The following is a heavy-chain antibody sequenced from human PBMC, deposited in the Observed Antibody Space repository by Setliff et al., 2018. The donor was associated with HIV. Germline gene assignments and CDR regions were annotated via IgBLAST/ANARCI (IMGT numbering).Heavy chain of an antibody. CDR3: ARAAPYYDYVWGSYRHFDY. Sequence: TLSLTCTVSGGSISSGGYYWSWIRQHPGKGLEWIGYIYYSGSTYYNPSLKSRVTISVDTSKNQFSLKLSSVTAADTAVYYCARAAPYYDYVWGSYRHFDYWGQGTLVTVSS. V-gene: IGHV4-31*03. CDR2: IYYSGST. J-gene: IGHJ4*02. D-gene: IGHD3-16*02. CDR1: GGSISSGGYY.